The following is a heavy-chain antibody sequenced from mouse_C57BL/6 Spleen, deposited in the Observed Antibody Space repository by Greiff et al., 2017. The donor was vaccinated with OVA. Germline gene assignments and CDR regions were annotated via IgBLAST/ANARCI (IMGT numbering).Heavy chain of an antibody. J-gene: IGHJ2*01. D-gene: IGHD2-5*01. V-gene: IGHV1-55*01. CDR1: GYTFTSYC. CDR3: ARDYYSNFPGDY. CDR2: IYPGSGST. Sequence: QVQLQQPGAELVKPGASVKMSCKASGYTFTSYCITWVKQRPGQGLEWIGEIYPGSGSTNYNEKFKSKATLTVDTSSSTAYMQLSSLTSEDSAVYYCARDYYSNFPGDYWGQGTTLTVSS.